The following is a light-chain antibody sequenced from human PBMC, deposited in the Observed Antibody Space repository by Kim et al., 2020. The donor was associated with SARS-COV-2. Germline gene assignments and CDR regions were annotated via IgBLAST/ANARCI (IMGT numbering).Light chain of an antibody. CDR3: SSNPGGHTWV. V-gene: IGLV2-11*01. CDR2: DVS. CDR1: SRDVGDY. Sequence: SPGHSVTISCTGTSRDVGDYVSWYQQNPGKAPQLLTYDVSNRPSGVPDRFSGSKSGNTASLIISGLQAEDEADYYCSSNPGGHTWVFGGGTQLTVL. J-gene: IGLJ3*02.